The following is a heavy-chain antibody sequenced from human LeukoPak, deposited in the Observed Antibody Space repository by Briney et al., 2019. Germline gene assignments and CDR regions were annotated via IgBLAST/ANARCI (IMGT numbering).Heavy chain of an antibody. Sequence: SETLSLTCTLSGRSISTYYWTWTRQPPGKGREWIGYIYYTGNTNYNPSLKRRVAISVDMSKNQFTLKLNSVTAADTAVYYCVRRRAAPGEYFFDYWGQGTLVTVSS. CDR1: GRSISTYY. J-gene: IGHJ4*02. D-gene: IGHD6-13*01. CDR2: IYYTGNT. V-gene: IGHV4-59*08. CDR3: VRRRAAPGEYFFDY.